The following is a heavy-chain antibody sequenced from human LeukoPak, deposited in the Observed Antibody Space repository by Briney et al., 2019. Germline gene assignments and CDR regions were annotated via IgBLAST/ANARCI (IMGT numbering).Heavy chain of an antibody. V-gene: IGHV4-39*01. Sequence: PSETLSLTCTVPGGSISSSSYYCGWIRQPPGKGLEWIGSIYYSGITYYNPSLKSRVTISVDTSKNQFSLKLSSVTAADTAVYFCARQRGYHYDSTTNRFSDLWGQGTRVTVSS. CDR2: IYYSGIT. CDR3: ARQRGYHYDSTTNRFSDL. D-gene: IGHD3-22*01. CDR1: GGSISSSSYY. J-gene: IGHJ5*02.